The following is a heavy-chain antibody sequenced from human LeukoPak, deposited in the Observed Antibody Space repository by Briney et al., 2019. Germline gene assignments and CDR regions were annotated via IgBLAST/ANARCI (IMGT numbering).Heavy chain of an antibody. CDR1: GGSISSYY. CDR2: IYYSGST. CDR3: ARQLRGYYDSSGKDYFDY. J-gene: IGHJ4*02. V-gene: IGHV4-59*01. Sequence: SETLSLTCTVSGGSISSYYWSWIRQPPGKGLEWIGYIYYSGSTNYNPSLKSRVTISVDTSKNQFSLKLSSVTAADTAVYYCARQLRGYYDSSGKDYFDYWGQGTLVTVSS. D-gene: IGHD3-22*01.